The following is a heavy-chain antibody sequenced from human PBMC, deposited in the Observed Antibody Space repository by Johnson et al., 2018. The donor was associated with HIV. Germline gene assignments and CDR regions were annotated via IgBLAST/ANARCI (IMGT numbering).Heavy chain of an antibody. V-gene: IGHV3-66*02. CDR1: GFTVNGNY. CDR3: AKGLVYADPDDAFDI. CDR2: IYSGDTT. D-gene: IGHD2-8*01. Sequence: VQLVESGGGLVQPGGSLRLSCAVSGFTVNGNYMSWVRQAPGKGLEWVSVIYSGDTTYYADSVKGRFTISRDNSKNTLYLQMNSLRAEDTAVYYCAKGLVYADPDDAFDIWGQGTMVTVSS. J-gene: IGHJ3*02.